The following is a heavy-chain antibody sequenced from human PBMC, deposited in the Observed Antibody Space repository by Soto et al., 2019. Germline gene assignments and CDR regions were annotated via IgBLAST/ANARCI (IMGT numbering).Heavy chain of an antibody. V-gene: IGHV4-30-4*01. Sequence: QVQLQESGPGLVKPSQTLSLTCTVSGGSISSGDYYWSWIRQPPGKGLEWIGYIYYSGTTYYNPSLKSRLPIPLDTSKNQFPLKLVFVTAADTAGYYGPRWILLFPAFVIWGQGTRVTVSA. J-gene: IGHJ3*02. CDR3: PRWILLFPAFVI. CDR2: IYYSGTT. CDR1: GGSISSGDYY. D-gene: IGHD3-10*01.